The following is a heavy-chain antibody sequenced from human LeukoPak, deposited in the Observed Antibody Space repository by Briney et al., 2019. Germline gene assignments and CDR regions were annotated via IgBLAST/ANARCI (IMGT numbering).Heavy chain of an antibody. CDR1: GYTFTSYY. D-gene: IGHD1-26*01. V-gene: IGHV1-46*01. CDR3: ARDGFESLSNIPYLEAYSGSYSFGMDV. CDR2: INPGGGST. J-gene: IGHJ6*02. Sequence: ASVKVSCKASGYTFTSYYMHWVRQAPGQGLEWMGIINPGGGSTSYAQKFQGRVTMTRDTSTSTVYMELSSLRSEDTAVYYCARDGFESLSNIPYLEAYSGSYSFGMDVWGQGTTVTVSS.